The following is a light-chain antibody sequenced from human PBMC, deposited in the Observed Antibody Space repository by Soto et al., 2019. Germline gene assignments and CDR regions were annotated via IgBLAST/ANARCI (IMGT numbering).Light chain of an antibody. CDR2: GGS. V-gene: IGKV3-20*01. CDR1: QSVSSNY. Sequence: EIVLTQSPGTLSLSPGERATLSCRASQSVSSNYLGWYQKKPGQPPRLLIYGGSSRATGIPDRFSGGGSGTDFTLTIIRLEPEDFAVYYCHQYGSSLGTFGQGTKVDIK. J-gene: IGKJ1*01. CDR3: HQYGSSLGT.